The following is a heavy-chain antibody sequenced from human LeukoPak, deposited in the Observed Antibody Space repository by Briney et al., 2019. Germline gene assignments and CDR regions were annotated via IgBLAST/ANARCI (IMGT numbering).Heavy chain of an antibody. J-gene: IGHJ4*02. Sequence: PGGSLRLSCATSGFTFNNYAMSWVRQAPGKGLEWVSGISGAGYSTYYGDSVKGRFTISRDTSKRTLYLQMNRLRAEDTAIYYCAKSDNPWYSSGWFFDYWGQGSLVTVSS. CDR2: ISGAGYST. D-gene: IGHD6-19*01. CDR1: GFTFNNYA. V-gene: IGHV3-23*01. CDR3: AKSDNPWYSSGWFFDY.